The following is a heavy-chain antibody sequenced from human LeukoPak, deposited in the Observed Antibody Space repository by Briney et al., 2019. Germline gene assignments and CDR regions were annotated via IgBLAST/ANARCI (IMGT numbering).Heavy chain of an antibody. V-gene: IGHV4-34*01. J-gene: IGHJ5*02. D-gene: IGHD3-22*01. CDR1: GGSFSGYY. CDR2: INHSGST. Sequence: PSETLSLTCAVYGGSFSGYYWSWIRQPPGKGLEWIGEINHSGSTNYNPSLKSRVTISVDTSKNQFSLKLSSVTAADTAVYYCARTRGLYYYDSSGAKDNWFDPWGQGTLVTVSS. CDR3: ARTRGLYYYDSSGAKDNWFDP.